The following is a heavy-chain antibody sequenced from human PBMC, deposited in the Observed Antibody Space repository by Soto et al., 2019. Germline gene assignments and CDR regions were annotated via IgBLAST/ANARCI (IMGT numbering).Heavy chain of an antibody. J-gene: IGHJ6*04. CDR3: ARDLSIAARPAYYYYGMDV. D-gene: IGHD6-6*01. Sequence: QVQLVESGGGVVQPGRSLRLSCAASGFTFSSYGMHWVRQAPGKGLEWVAVIWYDGSNKYYADSVKGRFTISRDNSKNTLYLQMNSLRAEETAVYYCARDLSIAARPAYYYYGMDVWGKGTTVTVSS. V-gene: IGHV3-33*01. CDR1: GFTFSSYG. CDR2: IWYDGSNK.